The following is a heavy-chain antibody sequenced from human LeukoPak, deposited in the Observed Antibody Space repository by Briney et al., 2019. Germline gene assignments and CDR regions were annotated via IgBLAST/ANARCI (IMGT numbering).Heavy chain of an antibody. CDR1: GYTFTSYG. Sequence: RASVKVSCKASGYTFTSYGISWVRQAPGLGLEWMGWISSYDGSTNYAEKFQDRVTMTTDTSTSTIYMELTSLRSDDTAVYYCARARPPSAYFDYWGQGTLVTVSS. V-gene: IGHV1-18*01. D-gene: IGHD1-14*01. CDR3: ARARPPSAYFDY. J-gene: IGHJ4*02. CDR2: ISSYDGST.